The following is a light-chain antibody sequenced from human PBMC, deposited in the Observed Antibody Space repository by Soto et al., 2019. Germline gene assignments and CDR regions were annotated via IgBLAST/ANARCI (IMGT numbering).Light chain of an antibody. J-gene: IGKJ3*01. CDR2: DAA. V-gene: IGKV1-33*01. CDR3: QKYDNVPFI. Sequence: DIQMTQSPDSLSASVGDRVTITCQASHDITNYVNWYQQKPGRAPRLLIYDAANLATGVPSRFSGSGSETDFTFTIASLQPEDVGIYYCQKYDNVPFIFGPGTKVNIK. CDR1: HDITNY.